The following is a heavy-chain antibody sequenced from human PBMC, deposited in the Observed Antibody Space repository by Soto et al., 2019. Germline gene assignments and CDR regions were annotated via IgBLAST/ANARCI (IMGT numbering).Heavy chain of an antibody. CDR1: VFTFSTYA. J-gene: IGHJ6*02. CDR3: ARVSPEVVAATSSYYYYYGMDV. CDR2: ISYDGSNK. D-gene: IGHD2-15*01. Sequence: QVQLVESGGGVVQPGRSLRLSCAASVFTFSTYAMHWVRQAPGKGLEWVAVISYDGSNKYYADSVKGRFTISRDNSKNTLYLQMNSLRAEDTAVYYCARVSPEVVAATSSYYYYYGMDVWGQGTTVTVSS. V-gene: IGHV3-30-3*01.